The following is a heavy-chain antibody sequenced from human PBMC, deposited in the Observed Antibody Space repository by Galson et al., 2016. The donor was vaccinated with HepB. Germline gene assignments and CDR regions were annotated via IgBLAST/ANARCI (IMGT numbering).Heavy chain of an antibody. J-gene: IGHJ4*02. D-gene: IGHD3-10*01. CDR1: GFNFLDYG. V-gene: IGHV3-9*01. CDR3: AKAGFGSGSYPFDH. Sequence: SLRLSCAASGFNFLDYGMHWVRQAPGKGLEWISGITWNSGTIGYAGSVKGRFSISKDNAKSSLYLQMNSLRAEDTALYYCAKAGFGSGSYPFDHWGQGTLVTVSS. CDR2: ITWNSGTI.